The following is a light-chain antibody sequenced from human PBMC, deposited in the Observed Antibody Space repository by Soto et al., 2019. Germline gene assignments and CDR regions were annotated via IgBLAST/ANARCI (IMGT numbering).Light chain of an antibody. V-gene: IGKV1-12*01. CDR2: AAS. CDR3: QQSYATPRT. J-gene: IGKJ1*01. CDR1: QDISNW. Sequence: DIQMTQSPSSVSASVGDTVTITCRASQDISNWLAWYQHKPGKAPKLLIYAASSLQSGVPSRFSGTGSGTEFTLTISSLQPEDFATYFCQQSYATPRTFGQGTKVDIK.